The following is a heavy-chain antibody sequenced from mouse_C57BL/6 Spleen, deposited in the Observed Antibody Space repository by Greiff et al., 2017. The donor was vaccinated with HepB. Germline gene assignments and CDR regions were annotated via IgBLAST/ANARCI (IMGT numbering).Heavy chain of an antibody. D-gene: IGHD1-1*01. CDR1: GYTFTDYE. V-gene: IGHV1-15*01. J-gene: IGHJ1*03. CDR2: IDPETGGT. CDR3: TRPLGYGSSGSYWYFDV. Sequence: QVQLKESGAELVRPGASVTLSCKASGYTFTDYEMHWVKQTPVHGLEWIGAIDPETGGTAYNQKFKGKAILTADKSSSTAYMELRSLTSEDSAVYYCTRPLGYGSSGSYWYFDVWGTGTTVTVSS.